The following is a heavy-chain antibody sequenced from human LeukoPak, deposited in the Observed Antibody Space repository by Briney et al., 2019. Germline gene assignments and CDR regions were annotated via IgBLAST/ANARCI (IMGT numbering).Heavy chain of an antibody. V-gene: IGHV4-30-4*01. CDR1: GGSISSGDYY. D-gene: IGHD3-10*01. CDR2: IYYSGST. CDR3: AVIEDYYGSGSYPKPGG. Sequence: PSETLSLTCTVSGGSISSGDYYWSWIRQPPGKGLEWNGYIYYSGSTYYNPSLKSRVTISVDTSKNQFSLKLSSVTAADTAVYYCAVIEDYYGSGSYPKPGGWGQGTLVTVSS. J-gene: IGHJ4*02.